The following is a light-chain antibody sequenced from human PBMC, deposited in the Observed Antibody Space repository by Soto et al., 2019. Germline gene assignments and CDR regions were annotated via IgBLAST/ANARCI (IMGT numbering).Light chain of an antibody. V-gene: IGKV1-5*03. CDR3: QHYSSSPVT. CDR1: QSISSW. J-gene: IGKJ4*01. Sequence: DIQMTQSPSTLSASVGDRVTITCRASQSISSWLAWYQQKPGIAPKLLIYKASTLESGVPSRFSGSGSATEFTLTITSLHTDDFATYYGQHYSSSPVTFGGRTKVEVK. CDR2: KAS.